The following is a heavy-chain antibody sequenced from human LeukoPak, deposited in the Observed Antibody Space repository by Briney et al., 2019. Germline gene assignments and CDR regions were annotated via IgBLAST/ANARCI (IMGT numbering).Heavy chain of an antibody. CDR1: GFTFSDYY. CDR3: ARVRSSGWYRWYFDY. D-gene: IGHD6-19*01. Sequence: NPGGSLRFSCAASGFTFSDYYMSWIRQAPGKGLEWVSYVSSSGSTIYYADSVKGRFTISRDNAKNSLYLQMNSLRAEDTAVYYCARVRSSGWYRWYFDYWGQGTLVTVSS. CDR2: VSSSGSTI. V-gene: IGHV3-11*01. J-gene: IGHJ4*02.